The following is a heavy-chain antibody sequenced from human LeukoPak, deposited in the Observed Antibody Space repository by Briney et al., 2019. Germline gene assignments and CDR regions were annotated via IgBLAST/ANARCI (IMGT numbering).Heavy chain of an antibody. CDR2: IIPILGIA. CDR1: GGTFSSYA. V-gene: IGHV1-69*04. D-gene: IGHD2-2*01. Sequence: GASVKVSCKASGGTFSSYAISWVRQAPGQGLEWMGRIIPILGIANYAQKFQGRVTITADKSTSTAYMELSSLRSEDTAVYYCARDLAPAAGYYYYGMDVWGQGTTVTVSS. CDR3: ARDLAPAAGYYYYGMDV. J-gene: IGHJ6*02.